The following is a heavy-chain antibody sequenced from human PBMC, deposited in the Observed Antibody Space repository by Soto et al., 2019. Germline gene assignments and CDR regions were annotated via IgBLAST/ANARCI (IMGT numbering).Heavy chain of an antibody. CDR2: ISAYNGNT. D-gene: IGHD6-6*01. J-gene: IGHJ5*02. Sequence: GASVKVSCKASGYTFTSYGISWVRQAPGQGLEWMGWISAYNGNTNYAQKLQGRVTMTTDTSTSTAYMELRSLRSDDTAVYYCARDVSIAARRLPFGPWGQGTLVTVSS. CDR3: ARDVSIAARRLPFGP. V-gene: IGHV1-18*01. CDR1: GYTFTSYG.